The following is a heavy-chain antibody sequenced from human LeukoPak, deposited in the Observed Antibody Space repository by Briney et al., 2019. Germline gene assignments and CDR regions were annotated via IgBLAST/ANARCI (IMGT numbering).Heavy chain of an antibody. V-gene: IGHV4-39*01. Sequence: SETLSLTCIVSGNSISKSGWSWGWIRQPPGKGLEWIGTMPYDENVSDNEIPSYNPSLKRRVTIPADTSKNQLSLKVNSVTAADTASYYCARLTLTGVGGRGWFDAWGQGTLVIVSS. CDR3: ARLTLTGVGGRGWFDA. D-gene: IGHD3-3*01. CDR2: MPYDENVSDNEIP. CDR1: GNSISKSGWS. J-gene: IGHJ5*02.